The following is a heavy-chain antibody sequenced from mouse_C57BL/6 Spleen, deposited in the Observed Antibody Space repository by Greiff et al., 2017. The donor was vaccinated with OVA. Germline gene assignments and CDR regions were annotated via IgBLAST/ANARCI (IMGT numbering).Heavy chain of an antibody. Sequence: EVKLVESGGGLVQPGASLKLSCESNEYEFPSHDMSWVRKTPEKRLELVAAINSDGGSTYYPDTMERRVTISRDNTTKTVYLQMSSLRSEDTALYYCSCSRGGYFDDWGTGTTVTVSS. V-gene: IGHV5-2*01. CDR1: EYEFPSHD. J-gene: IGHJ1*03. CDR2: INSDGGST. CDR3: SCSRGGYFDD. D-gene: IGHD6-1*01.